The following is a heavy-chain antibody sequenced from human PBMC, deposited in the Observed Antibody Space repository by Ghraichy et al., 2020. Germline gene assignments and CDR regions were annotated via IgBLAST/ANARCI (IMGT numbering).Heavy chain of an antibody. CDR1: GFSLSTSGVG. D-gene: IGHD4-17*01. V-gene: IGHV2-5*01. CDR2: IYWNDDK. Sequence: SGPTLVKPTQTLTLTCTFSGFSLSTSGVGVGWIRQPPGKALEWLALIYWNDDKRYSPSLKSRLTITKDTSKNQVVLTMTNMDPVDTATYYCAHRPLLLYGDYALGYFDYWGQGTLVTVSS. CDR3: AHRPLLLYGDYALGYFDY. J-gene: IGHJ4*02.